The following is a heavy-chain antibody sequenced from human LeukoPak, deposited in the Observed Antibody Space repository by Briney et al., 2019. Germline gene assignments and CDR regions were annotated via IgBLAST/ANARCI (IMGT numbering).Heavy chain of an antibody. CDR2: ISSSSSYI. CDR3: AELGITMIGGV. V-gene: IGHV3-21*01. CDR1: GFTFSSYS. J-gene: IGHJ6*04. Sequence: PGGSLRLSCAASGFTFSSYSMNWVRRAPGKGLEWVSSISSSSSYIYYADSVKGRFTISRDNAKNSLYLQMNSLRAEDTAVYYCAELGITMIGGVWGKGTTVTISS. D-gene: IGHD3-10*02.